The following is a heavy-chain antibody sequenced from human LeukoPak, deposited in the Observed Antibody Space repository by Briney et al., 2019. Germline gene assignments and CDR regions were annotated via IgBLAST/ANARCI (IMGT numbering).Heavy chain of an antibody. V-gene: IGHV1-18*01. CDR2: ISAYNGDI. D-gene: IGHD6-13*01. J-gene: IGHJ4*02. CDR3: VRDFGRGHSSNAPGY. CDR1: GYSFTSYG. Sequence: GASVKVSCKTSGYSFTSYGITWVRQAPGQGLEWMGWISAYNGDIKLPKKFQGGLNMATDASTFEVHMELRSLRSDDSALYYCVRDFGRGHSSNAPGYWAQGTLVTVSS.